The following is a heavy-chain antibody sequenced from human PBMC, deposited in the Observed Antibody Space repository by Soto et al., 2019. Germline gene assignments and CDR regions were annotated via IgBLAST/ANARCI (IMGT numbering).Heavy chain of an antibody. CDR3: AREDSVLTPADQPSRFDS. V-gene: IGHV1-18*01. Sequence: ASVKVSCKGFGYSFMKYGINWVRQAPGQGLEWVGWISPYSGYTHSAQKFHGRLTLTTDTAASTAYMELRILRSADTALYYCAREDSVLTPADQPSRFDSWGQGTRVTVSS. CDR1: GYSFMKYG. J-gene: IGHJ4*02. CDR2: ISPYSGYT. D-gene: IGHD2-2*01.